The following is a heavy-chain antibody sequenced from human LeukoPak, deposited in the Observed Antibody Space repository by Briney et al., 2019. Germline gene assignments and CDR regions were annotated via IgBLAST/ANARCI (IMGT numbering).Heavy chain of an antibody. V-gene: IGHV1-46*01. Sequence: ASVKVSCKASRYTFTNYYIHWVRQAPGQGLEWMGIINPSIGTTSYAQKFQGRVTMTRDTSTSTVYMELSSLTSEDTAVYYCAKVVGASNGYFDYWGQGTLVTVSS. D-gene: IGHD1-26*01. CDR3: AKVVGASNGYFDY. CDR1: RYTFTNYY. J-gene: IGHJ4*02. CDR2: INPSIGTT.